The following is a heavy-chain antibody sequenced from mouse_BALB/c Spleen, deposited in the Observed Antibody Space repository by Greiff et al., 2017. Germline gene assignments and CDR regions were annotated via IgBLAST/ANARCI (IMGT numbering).Heavy chain of an antibody. D-gene: IGHD2-3*01. V-gene: IGHV5-9-4*01. CDR1: GFTFSDYA. CDR3: ARGLLDY. J-gene: IGHJ2*01. Sequence: EVQVVESGGGLVKPGGSLKLSCAASGFTFSDYAMSWVRQSPEKRLEWVAEISSGGSYTYSPDNETGRFTISRDNAKNTLYLEMSSLRSEDTAMYYCARGLLDYWGQGTTLTVSS. CDR2: ISSGGSYT.